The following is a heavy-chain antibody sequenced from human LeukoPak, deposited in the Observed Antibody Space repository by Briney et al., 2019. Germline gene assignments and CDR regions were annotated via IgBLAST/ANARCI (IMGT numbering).Heavy chain of an antibody. CDR2: ISYDGSNK. J-gene: IGHJ4*02. CDR1: GFTFSSYG. CDR3: AKSVAPAPWGGYFDY. D-gene: IGHD3-16*01. Sequence: PGGSLRLSCAASGFTFSSYGMHWVRQAPGKGLEWVAVISYDGSNKYYADSVKGRFTISRDNSKNTLYLQMNSLRAEDTAVYYCAKSVAPAPWGGYFDYWGQGTLVTVSS. V-gene: IGHV3-30*18.